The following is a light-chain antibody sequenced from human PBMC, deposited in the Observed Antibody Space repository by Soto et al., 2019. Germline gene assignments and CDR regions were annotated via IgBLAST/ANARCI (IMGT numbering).Light chain of an antibody. CDR3: AAWDDSLNTWV. J-gene: IGLJ3*02. Sequence: QSVLTQPPSASGTPGQRVTISCSGSSSNIGMNTVNWYQQLPGTAPKLLIHDNNKRPSGVPGRFSGSKSGTAASLAISGLQSEDEADYHCAAWDDSLNTWVFGGGTKVTVL. CDR2: DNN. CDR1: SSNIGMNT. V-gene: IGLV1-44*01.